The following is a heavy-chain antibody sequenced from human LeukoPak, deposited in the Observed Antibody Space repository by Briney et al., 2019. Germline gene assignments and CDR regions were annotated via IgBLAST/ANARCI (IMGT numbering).Heavy chain of an antibody. J-gene: IGHJ3*02. CDR3: ARGVSYDILTGPRGAFDI. CDR2: ISSSGSTI. Sequence: GGSLRLSCAASGFTFSDYYMSWIRQAPGKGLEWVSYISSSGSTIYYADSVKGRFTISRGNAKNSLYLQMNSLRAEDTAVYYCARGVSYDILTGPRGAFDIWGQGTMVTVSS. D-gene: IGHD3-9*01. CDR1: GFTFSDYY. V-gene: IGHV3-11*01.